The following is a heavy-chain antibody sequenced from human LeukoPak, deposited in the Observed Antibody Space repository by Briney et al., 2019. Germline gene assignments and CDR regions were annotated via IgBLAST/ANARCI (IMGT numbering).Heavy chain of an antibody. CDR1: GYTFTGYY. Sequence: ASVTVSCKASGYTFTGYYMHWVRPAPGQGLEWMGWINPNSGGTNYAQKFQGRVTMTRDTSISTAYMELSRLRSDDTAVYYCARGHKQWLVWDYFDYWGQGTLVTVSS. CDR2: INPNSGGT. D-gene: IGHD6-19*01. CDR3: ARGHKQWLVWDYFDY. J-gene: IGHJ4*02. V-gene: IGHV1-2*02.